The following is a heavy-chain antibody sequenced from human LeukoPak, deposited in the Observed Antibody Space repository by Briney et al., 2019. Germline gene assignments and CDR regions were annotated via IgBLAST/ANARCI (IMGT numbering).Heavy chain of an antibody. CDR3: TTSDYDSSGYYYDY. D-gene: IGHD3-22*01. Sequence: GGSLRLSCAASGFTFSGSAMHWVRQASGKGLEWVGRIRSKANSYATAYAASVKGRFTISRDDSKNTAYLQINSLKTEDTAVYYCTTSDYDSSGYYYDYWGRGTLVTVSS. J-gene: IGHJ4*02. CDR1: GFTFSGSA. CDR2: IRSKANSYAT. V-gene: IGHV3-73*01.